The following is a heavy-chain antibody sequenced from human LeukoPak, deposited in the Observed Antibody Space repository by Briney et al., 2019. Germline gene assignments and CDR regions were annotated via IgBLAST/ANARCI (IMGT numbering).Heavy chain of an antibody. D-gene: IGHD3-16*02. CDR2: ISAYNGNT. V-gene: IGHV1-18*01. Sequence: ASVKVSCKASGYTFTSYGISWVRQAPGQGLEWMGWISAYNGNTNYAQKLQGRVTMTTDTFTSTAYMELRSLRSDDTAVYYCARGSVYNPIYYYYGMDVWGQGTTVTVSS. CDR3: ARGSVYNPIYYYYGMDV. CDR1: GYTFTSYG. J-gene: IGHJ6*02.